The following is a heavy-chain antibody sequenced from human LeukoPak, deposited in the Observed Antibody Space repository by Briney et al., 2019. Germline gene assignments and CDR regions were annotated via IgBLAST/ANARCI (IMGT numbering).Heavy chain of an antibody. CDR1: GGSITSYY. D-gene: IGHD1/OR15-1a*01. CDR3: ARVLLGGNMALDI. Sequence: SETLSLTCSVSGGSITSYYWSWIRQPAGKGLQWIGRIYPSGDINYNPSLKSRVTMSVDTSKSQVSLKLNSVTAADTAVYYCARVLLGGNMALDIWGRGTMVTVSS. CDR2: IYPSGDI. V-gene: IGHV4-4*07. J-gene: IGHJ3*02.